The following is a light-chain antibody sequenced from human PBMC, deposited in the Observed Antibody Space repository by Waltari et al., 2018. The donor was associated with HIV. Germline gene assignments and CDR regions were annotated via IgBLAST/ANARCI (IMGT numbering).Light chain of an antibody. J-gene: IGLJ1*01. CDR3: CSYADSPPYV. CDR2: EVS. V-gene: IGLV2-23*02. Sequence: QSALTQPASVSGSPGQSITISCTGTSSDVGSYNLVSWYQQHPGKAPKLMVYEVSKRPSGVSNRFSGYKSGNTASLTISGLQAEDEADYYCCSYADSPPYVFGTGTKVTVL. CDR1: SSDVGSYNL.